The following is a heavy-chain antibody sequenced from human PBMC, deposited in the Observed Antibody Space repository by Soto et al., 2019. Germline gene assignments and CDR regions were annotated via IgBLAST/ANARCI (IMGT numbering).Heavy chain of an antibody. V-gene: IGHV1-3*05. CDR3: AMVDNYVTPTPQDV. Sequence: QVQLVQSGAEEKKPGASVKVSCKASGYTFTGYAMHWVRQAPGQRLEWMGWINAGNGNTKYSQKFQGRVTITRDTSASTAYMELSSLRSDDTAVYYCAMVDNYVTPTPQDVWGQGTTVTVSS. CDR2: INAGNGNT. D-gene: IGHD3-16*01. J-gene: IGHJ6*02. CDR1: GYTFTGYA.